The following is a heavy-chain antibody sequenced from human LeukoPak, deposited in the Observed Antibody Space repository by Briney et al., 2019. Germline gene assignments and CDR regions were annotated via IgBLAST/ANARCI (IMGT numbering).Heavy chain of an antibody. CDR2: INHSGST. Sequence: SETLSLTCAVYGGSFSGYYWSWIRQPPGKGLEWIGEINHSGSTNYNPSLKSRVTISVDTSKNQFSLKLSSVTAADTAVYYCASGSILAPGNRYCSGGSCYPDYYYYYGMDVWGQGTTVTVSS. D-gene: IGHD2-15*01. CDR3: ASGSILAPGNRYCSGGSCYPDYYYYYGMDV. V-gene: IGHV4-34*01. J-gene: IGHJ6*02. CDR1: GGSFSGYY.